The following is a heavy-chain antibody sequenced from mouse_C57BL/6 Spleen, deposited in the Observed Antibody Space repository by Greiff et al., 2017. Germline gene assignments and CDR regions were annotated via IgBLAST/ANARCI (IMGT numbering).Heavy chain of an antibody. J-gene: IGHJ2*01. CDR1: GYTFTSYW. CDR2: INPSNGGT. CDR3: ARSAITYYFDY. D-gene: IGHD1-1*01. V-gene: IGHV1-53*01. Sequence: QVQLKQPGTELVKPGASVKLSCKASGYTFTSYWMHWVKQRPGQGLEWIGNINPSNGGTNYNEKFKSKATLTVDKSSSTAYMQLSSLTSEDSAVYYFARSAITYYFDYWGQGTTLTVSS.